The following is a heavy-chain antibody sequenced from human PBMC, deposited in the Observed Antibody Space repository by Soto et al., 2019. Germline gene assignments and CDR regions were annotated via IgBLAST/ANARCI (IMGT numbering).Heavy chain of an antibody. CDR3: ARDLQMPARYYYYMDV. Sequence: ASVKVSCKASGYTFTSYGISWVRQAPGQGLEWMGWISAYNGNTNYAQKLQGRVTMTTDTSTSTAYMELRSLRSDDTAVYYCARDLQMPARYYYYMDVWGKGTTVTVSS. D-gene: IGHD1-1*01. V-gene: IGHV1-18*01. J-gene: IGHJ6*03. CDR2: ISAYNGNT. CDR1: GYTFTSYG.